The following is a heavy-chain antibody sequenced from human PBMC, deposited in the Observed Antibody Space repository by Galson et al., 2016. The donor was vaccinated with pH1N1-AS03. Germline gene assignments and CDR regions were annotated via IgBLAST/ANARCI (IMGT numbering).Heavy chain of an antibody. D-gene: IGHD2-15*01. V-gene: IGHV3-48*01. CDR1: GFTFSSSW. CDR2: ITGGSDTI. CDR3: ARGYCTGGSCYGQFDH. Sequence: SLRLSCAASGFTFSSSWMHWVRQAPGKGLEWISYITGGSDTIFYADSVRGRFTISRDNAKNSVFLQMNSLRPDDTAVYYCARGYCTGGSCYGQFDHWGQGTLVTVS. J-gene: IGHJ4*02.